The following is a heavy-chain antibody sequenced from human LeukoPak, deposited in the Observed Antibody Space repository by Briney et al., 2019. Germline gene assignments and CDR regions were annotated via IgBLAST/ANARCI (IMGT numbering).Heavy chain of an antibody. Sequence: GGSLRLSCAASGFTFSSYAMGWVRQAPGKGLEWVSAISGSGGSTYYADSVKGRFTISRDNSKNTLYLQMNSLRAEDTAVYYCARGAYGSGSYGDNWFDPWGQGTLVTVSS. D-gene: IGHD3-10*01. J-gene: IGHJ5*02. CDR1: GFTFSSYA. V-gene: IGHV3-23*01. CDR3: ARGAYGSGSYGDNWFDP. CDR2: ISGSGGST.